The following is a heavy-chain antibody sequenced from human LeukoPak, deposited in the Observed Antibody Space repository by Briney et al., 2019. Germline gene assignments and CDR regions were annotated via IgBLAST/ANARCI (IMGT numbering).Heavy chain of an antibody. CDR2: INPNSGGT. Sequence: ASVKVSCKASGYTFTGYYMHWVRQAPGQGLEWMGWINPNSGGTNYAQKFQGRVTMTRDMSISTAYMELSRLRSDDTAVYYCARDRITMIVGSMGYWGQGTLVTVSS. D-gene: IGHD3-22*01. CDR3: ARDRITMIVGSMGY. CDR1: GYTFTGYY. J-gene: IGHJ4*02. V-gene: IGHV1-2*02.